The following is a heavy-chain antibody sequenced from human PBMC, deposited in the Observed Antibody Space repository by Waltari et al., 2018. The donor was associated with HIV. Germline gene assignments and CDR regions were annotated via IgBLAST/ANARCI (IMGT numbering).Heavy chain of an antibody. CDR2: ISSDSKYI. CDR3: AATVTTRGTFDY. J-gene: IGHJ4*02. Sequence: VQLVESGGALVKPGGSLRLSCEVSGFSFRRYAMNWVRQAPGRGLQWLSYISSDSKYIYDKQSLKGRFTISRDNAKSSVFLQMDNLRDADTATYYCAATVTTRGTFDYWGQGTVVAV. CDR1: GFSFRRYA. V-gene: IGHV3-21*05. D-gene: IGHD4-17*01.